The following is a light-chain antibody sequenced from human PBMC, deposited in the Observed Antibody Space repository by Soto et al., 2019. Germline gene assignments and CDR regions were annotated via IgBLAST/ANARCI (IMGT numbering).Light chain of an antibody. CDR2: EVS. CDR3: SSYAGSNNPLYV. Sequence: QSALTQPPSASGSPGQSVTISCTGTSSDVGGYNYVSWYQQHPGKAPKLMIYEVSKRPSGVPDRFSGSESGNTASLTVSGLQAEDEADYYCSSYAGSNNPLYVFGAGTKLTVL. CDR1: SSDVGGYNY. J-gene: IGLJ1*01. V-gene: IGLV2-8*01.